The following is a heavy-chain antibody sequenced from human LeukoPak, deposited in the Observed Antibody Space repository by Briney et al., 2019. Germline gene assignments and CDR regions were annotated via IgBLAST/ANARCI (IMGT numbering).Heavy chain of an antibody. V-gene: IGHV4-59*07. CDR3: ARGPYGGNYAFDI. CDR1: GVSISSYY. Sequence: SDTLSLTCTVSGVSISSYYWSWIRQPPGKGLEWIAHIYHSGSTNYNPSLKSRVNISVDTSKKQFSLKLTSVTAADTAVYYCARGPYGGNYAFDIWGQGTMVTVSS. D-gene: IGHD4-23*01. J-gene: IGHJ3*02. CDR2: IYHSGST.